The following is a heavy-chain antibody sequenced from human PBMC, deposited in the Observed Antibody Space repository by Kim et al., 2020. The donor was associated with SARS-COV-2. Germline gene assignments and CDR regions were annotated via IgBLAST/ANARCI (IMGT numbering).Heavy chain of an antibody. J-gene: IGHJ5*02. Sequence: GGSLRLSCAASGFTFSSYSMNWVRQAPGKGLEWVSYISSSSSTIYYADSVKGRFTISRDNAKNSLYLQMNSLRDEDTAVYYCARDKVWGDAALYNWFDPWGQGTLVTVSS. CDR3: ARDKVWGDAALYNWFDP. CDR2: ISSSSSTI. D-gene: IGHD2-21*02. V-gene: IGHV3-48*02. CDR1: GFTFSSYS.